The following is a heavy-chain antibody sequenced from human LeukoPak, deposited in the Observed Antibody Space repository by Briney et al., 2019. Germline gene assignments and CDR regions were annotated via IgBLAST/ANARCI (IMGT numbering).Heavy chain of an antibody. CDR1: GGSISSYY. CDR2: IYYSGST. D-gene: IGHD3/OR15-3a*01. J-gene: IGHJ4*02. V-gene: IGHV4-59*01. Sequence: PSETLCLTCTVSGGSISSYYWSWIRQPPGKGLEWIGYIYYSGSTNYSPSLKSRVTISVDTSKNQFSLKLSSVTAADTAVYYCARSHSVWTSFDYWGQGTLVTVSS. CDR3: ARSHSVWTSFDY.